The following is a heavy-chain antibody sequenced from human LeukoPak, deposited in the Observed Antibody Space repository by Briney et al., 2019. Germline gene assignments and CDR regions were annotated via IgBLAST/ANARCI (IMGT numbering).Heavy chain of an antibody. CDR1: GYTFTGYY. CDR2: IKPENGRT. J-gene: IGHJ4*02. Sequence: ASVKVSCKASGYTFTGYYIHWVRQAPGQGLEWMGWIKPENGRTNYAQQFPGRVILSRDTSISTVYMEVLRLASDDTAVYYCAREESNWNYYYFDFWGQGPLVTVSS. V-gene: IGHV1-2*02. D-gene: IGHD1-7*01. CDR3: AREESNWNYYYFDF.